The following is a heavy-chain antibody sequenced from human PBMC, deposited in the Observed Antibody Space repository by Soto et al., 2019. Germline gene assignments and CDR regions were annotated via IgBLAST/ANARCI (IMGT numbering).Heavy chain of an antibody. J-gene: IGHJ4*02. CDR2: ISGTGGST. V-gene: IGHV3-23*01. CDR1: GFTFNNYA. Sequence: AASGFTFNNYAMNWVRQVPGQGLEWVATISGTGGSTYYADSVKGRFTISRDNSKNTLYLQMNSLRVEDTAVYYCAKDRLGGNFDYWGQGTQVTVSS. CDR3: AKDRLGGNFDY.